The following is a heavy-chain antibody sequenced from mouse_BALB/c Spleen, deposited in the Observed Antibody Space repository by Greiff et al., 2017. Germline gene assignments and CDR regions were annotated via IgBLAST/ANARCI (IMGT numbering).Heavy chain of an antibody. CDR2: ISSGSSTI. Sequence: EVKLMESGGGLVQPGGSRKLSCAASGFTFSSFGMHWVRQAPEKGLEWVAYISSGSSTIYYADTVKGRFTISRDNPKNTLFLQMTSLRSEDTAMYYCARYYGTWGDAMDYWGQGTSVTVSS. V-gene: IGHV5-17*02. CDR3: ARYYGTWGDAMDY. J-gene: IGHJ4*01. CDR1: GFTFSSFG. D-gene: IGHD1-2*01.